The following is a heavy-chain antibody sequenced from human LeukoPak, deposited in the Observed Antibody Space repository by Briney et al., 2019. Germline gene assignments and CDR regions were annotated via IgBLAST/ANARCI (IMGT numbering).Heavy chain of an antibody. V-gene: IGHV4-39*01. CDR1: GGSISSSNYY. CDR3: ARRPPRYGSGSYYRY. J-gene: IGHJ4*02. Sequence: SETLSLTCTVSGGSISSSNYYWGWIRQPPGKGLEWIGSIYYSGSTYYNPSLKSRVTISVDTSKNQFSLKLSSVTAADTAVYYCARRPPRYGSGSYYRYWGQGTLVTVSS. D-gene: IGHD3-10*01. CDR2: IYYSGST.